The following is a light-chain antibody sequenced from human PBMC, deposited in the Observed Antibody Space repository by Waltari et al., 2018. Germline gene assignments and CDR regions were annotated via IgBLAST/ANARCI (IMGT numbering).Light chain of an antibody. CDR1: SPNIGSNY. CDR3: AAWDDSLSGYV. Sequence: QSVLTQPPSASGTPGLRVTISCSGSSPNIGSNYVYWYQQLPGTAPKLLIYRNNQRPSGVPDRFSGSKSGTSASLAISGLRSEDEADYYCAAWDDSLSGYVFGTGTKVTVL. V-gene: IGLV1-47*01. CDR2: RNN. J-gene: IGLJ1*01.